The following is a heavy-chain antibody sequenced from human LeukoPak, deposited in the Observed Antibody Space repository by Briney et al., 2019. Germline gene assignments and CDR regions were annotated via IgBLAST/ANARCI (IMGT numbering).Heavy chain of an antibody. CDR3: ARDSLRFLEWLLPLDYGMDV. CDR1: GYTFTSYG. V-gene: IGHV1-18*01. D-gene: IGHD3-3*01. J-gene: IGHJ6*02. CDR2: ISAYNGNT. Sequence: ASVKVSCKASGYTFTSYGISWVRQAPGQGLEWMGWISAYNGNTNYAQKLQGRVTMTTDTSTSTAYMGLRSLRSDDTAVYYCARDSLRFLEWLLPLDYGMDVWGQGTTVTVSS.